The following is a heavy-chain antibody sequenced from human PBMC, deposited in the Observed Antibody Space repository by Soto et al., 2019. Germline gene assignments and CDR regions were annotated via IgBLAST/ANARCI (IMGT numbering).Heavy chain of an antibody. CDR1: GYTFTGYY. CDR3: ARGPVDIVATEGVYRLSAYYYYMDV. V-gene: IGHV1-2*04. D-gene: IGHD5-12*01. J-gene: IGHJ6*03. Sequence: QVQLVQSGAEVKKPGASVKVSCKASGYTFTGYYMHWVRQAPGQGLEWMGWINPNSGGTNYAQKFQGWVTMTRDTSISTAYMELSRLRSDDTAVYYCARGPVDIVATEGVYRLSAYYYYMDVWGKGTTVTVSS. CDR2: INPNSGGT.